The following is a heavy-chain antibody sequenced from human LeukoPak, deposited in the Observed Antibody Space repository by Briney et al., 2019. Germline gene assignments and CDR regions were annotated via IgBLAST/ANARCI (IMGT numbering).Heavy chain of an antibody. D-gene: IGHD5-18*01. CDR3: ARDPQIQLWYEADY. CDR2: ISYDGGNK. CDR1: GFTFSSYA. V-gene: IGHV3-30*04. J-gene: IGHJ4*02. Sequence: GRSLRLSCAASGFTFSSYAMHWVRQAPGKGLEWVAVISYDGGNKYYADSVKGRFTISRDNSKNTLYLQMNSLRAEDTAVYYCARDPQIQLWYEADYWGQGTLVTVSS.